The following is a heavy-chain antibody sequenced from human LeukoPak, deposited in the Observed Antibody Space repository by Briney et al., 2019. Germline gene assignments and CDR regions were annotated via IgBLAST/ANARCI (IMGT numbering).Heavy chain of an antibody. J-gene: IGHJ6*02. D-gene: IGHD3-22*01. CDR3: ARTSNYYDSSGYYYPKYYYYYGMDV. Sequence: PSETLSLTCAVSGGSISGGGYSWSWIRQPPGKGLEWIGYIYYSGSTYYNPSLKSRVTISVDTSKNQFSLKLSSVTAADTAVYYCARTSNYYDSSGYYYPKYYYYYGMDVWGQGTTVTVSS. CDR1: GGSISGGGYS. CDR2: IYYSGST. V-gene: IGHV4-31*11.